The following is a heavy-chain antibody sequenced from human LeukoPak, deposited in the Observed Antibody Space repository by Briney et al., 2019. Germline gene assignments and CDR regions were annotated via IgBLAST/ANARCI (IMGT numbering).Heavy chain of an antibody. Sequence: PSETLSLTCAVSGGSISSSNWWSWVRQPPGKGLEWIGEIYHSGSTYYNPSLKSRVTISVDRSKNQFSLKLSSVTAADTAVYYCARAVVPAAINYYYYYMDVWGKGTTVTVSS. J-gene: IGHJ6*03. V-gene: IGHV4-4*02. D-gene: IGHD2-2*01. CDR1: GGSISSSNW. CDR3: ARAVVPAAINYYYYYMDV. CDR2: IYHSGST.